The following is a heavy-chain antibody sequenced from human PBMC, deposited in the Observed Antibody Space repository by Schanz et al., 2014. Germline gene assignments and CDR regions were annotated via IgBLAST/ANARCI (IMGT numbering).Heavy chain of an antibody. Sequence: QVQLQQWGAGLLKPSETLSLTCAVYGGSFSSNYWSWIRQPPGKGLEWIGEINQSGTTNYNPSLKSEDTLSVDTAKSQFSMKLRSVTAADTAVYYCARGTRERLLLRSWQFAFDIWGQGTMVTVSA. CDR3: ARGTRERLLLRSWQFAFDI. V-gene: IGHV4-34*02. D-gene: IGHD3-22*01. CDR1: GGSFSSNY. CDR2: INQSGTT. J-gene: IGHJ3*02.